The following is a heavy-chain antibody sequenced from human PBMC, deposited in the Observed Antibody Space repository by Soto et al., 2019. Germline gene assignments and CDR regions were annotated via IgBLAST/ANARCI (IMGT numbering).Heavy chain of an antibody. Sequence: PRGSLILSCAASGFTFSSYAMSWVRQAPGKGLDWVSAISGSGGSTYYADSVNGRFTISRDNSKNTLYLQMNSLRAEDTAVYYCAKDTAPDYYDSHDLDYWGQGTLVTVSS. V-gene: IGHV3-23*01. CDR2: ISGSGGST. CDR1: GFTFSSYA. CDR3: AKDTAPDYYDSHDLDY. D-gene: IGHD3-22*01. J-gene: IGHJ4*02.